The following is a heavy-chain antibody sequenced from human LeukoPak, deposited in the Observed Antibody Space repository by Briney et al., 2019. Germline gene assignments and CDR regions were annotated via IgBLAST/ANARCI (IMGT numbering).Heavy chain of an antibody. V-gene: IGHV3-13*01. CDR1: GFTFSSYD. J-gene: IGHJ3*02. CDR2: IGTAGDT. CDR3: ARGPQPSGSYYESPDDAFDI. Sequence: GGSLRLSCAASGFTFSSYDMHWVRQATGKGLEWVSAIGTAGDTYYPGSVKGRLTISRENAKNSLYLQMNSLRAGDTAVYYCARGPQPSGSYYESPDDAFDIWGQGTMVTVSS. D-gene: IGHD1-26*01.